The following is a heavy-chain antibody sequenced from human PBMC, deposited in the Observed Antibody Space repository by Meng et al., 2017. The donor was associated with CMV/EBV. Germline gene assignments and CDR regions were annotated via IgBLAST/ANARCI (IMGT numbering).Heavy chain of an antibody. J-gene: IGHJ4*02. D-gene: IGHD3-22*01. Sequence: QVRLQESGPGLVKPSQTLSLPCSVSGGAISSGDYYWSWIRQPPGKGLEWIGYIYYSGTTYYNPSLESRVTISVDTSKNQFSLNLSSVTAADTAVYYCARLSGSGTTSTGYHYAFDSWGQGTLVTVSS. CDR3: ARLSGSGTTSTGYHYAFDS. CDR2: IYYSGTT. CDR1: GGAISSGDYY. V-gene: IGHV4-30-4*08.